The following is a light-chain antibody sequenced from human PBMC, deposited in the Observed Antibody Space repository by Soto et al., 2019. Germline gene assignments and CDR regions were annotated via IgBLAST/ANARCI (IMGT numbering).Light chain of an antibody. J-gene: IGKJ3*01. CDR1: QGIRND. V-gene: IGKV1-6*01. CDR3: LQKDFYPFT. Sequence: AIQMTQSPSSLSASVGDRVTITCRASQGIRNDLDWFQQKPGKAPKLLIYAASNLQSGVPARFSGSGSGTDFTLTISSLQPEDFATYYCLQKDFYPFTFGPGTKVDIK. CDR2: AAS.